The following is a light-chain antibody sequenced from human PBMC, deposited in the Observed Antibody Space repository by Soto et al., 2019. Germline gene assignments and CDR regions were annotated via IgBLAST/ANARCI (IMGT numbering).Light chain of an antibody. CDR2: EVS. J-gene: IGLJ1*01. V-gene: IGLV2-14*01. CDR1: SSDVGGYNS. Sequence: QSVLTQPASVSGSPGQSITISCTGTSSDVGGYNSVSWYQQYPGKAPKLMIYEVSNRPSGVSNRFSGSKSGNTASLTISGLLAEDEADYYCSSYTSSSTPYVFGTGTKFTVL. CDR3: SSYTSSSTPYV.